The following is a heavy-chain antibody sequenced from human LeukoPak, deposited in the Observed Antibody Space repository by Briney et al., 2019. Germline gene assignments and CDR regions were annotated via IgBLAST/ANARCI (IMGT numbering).Heavy chain of an antibody. V-gene: IGHV3-23*01. D-gene: IGHD2-21*02. J-gene: IGHJ4*02. CDR3: TRIAYCGGDCYSRFDY. CDR1: GFTFSSFA. CDR2: ISGSGGTT. Sequence: GGSLRPSCAASGFTFSSFAVSWVRQAPGKGLEWVSAISGSGGTTYYADSVKGRFTISRDNSKNTLYLQMNSPRAEDTAVYYCTRIAYCGGDCYSRFDYWGQGILVTVTS.